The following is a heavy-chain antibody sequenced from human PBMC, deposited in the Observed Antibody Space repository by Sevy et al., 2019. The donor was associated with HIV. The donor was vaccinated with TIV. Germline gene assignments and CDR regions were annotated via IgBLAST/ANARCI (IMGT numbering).Heavy chain of an antibody. CDR1: GGSISSGDYY. CDR3: ARDGGRRDICNEHDAFAI. J-gene: IGHJ3*02. CDR2: IYYSGST. Sequence: SETLSLTCTVSGGSISSGDYYWSWIRQPPGKGLEWIGYIYYSGSTYYNPSLKRRVTISVDTSKNQFSLKLSSVTASETAVYYCARDGGRRDICNEHDAFAIWGQGTMVTVSS. D-gene: IGHD1-20*01. V-gene: IGHV4-30-4*01.